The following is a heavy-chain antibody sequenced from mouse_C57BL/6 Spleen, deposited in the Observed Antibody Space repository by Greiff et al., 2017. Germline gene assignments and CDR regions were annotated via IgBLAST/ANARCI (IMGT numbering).Heavy chain of an antibody. Sequence: EVKLQESGPGLVKPSQSLSLTCSVTGYSITSGYYWNWIRQFPGNKLEWMGYISYDGSNNYNPSLKNRISITRDTSKNQFFLKLNSVTTEDTATYYCARVQRGYAMDYWGQGTSVTVSS. CDR2: ISYDGSN. CDR3: ARVQRGYAMDY. CDR1: GYSITSGYY. V-gene: IGHV3-6*01. J-gene: IGHJ4*01.